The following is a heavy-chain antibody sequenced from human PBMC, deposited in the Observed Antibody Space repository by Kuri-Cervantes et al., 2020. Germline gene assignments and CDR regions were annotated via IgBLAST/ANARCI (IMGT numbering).Heavy chain of an antibody. J-gene: IGHJ5*02. D-gene: IGHD5-24*01. CDR2: ISSSSSYI. CDR1: GFTFSSYS. V-gene: IGHV3-21*01. Sequence: GGSLRLSCGASGFTFSSYSMNWVRQAPGKGLEWVSSISSSSSYIYYADSVKGRFTISRDNAKNSLYLQMNSLRAEDTAVYYCARDLGGWALDGYKRCNWFDPWGQGTLVTVSS. CDR3: ARDLGGWALDGYKRCNWFDP.